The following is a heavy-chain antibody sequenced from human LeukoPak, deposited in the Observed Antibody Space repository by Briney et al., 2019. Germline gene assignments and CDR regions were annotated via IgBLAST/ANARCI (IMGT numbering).Heavy chain of an antibody. J-gene: IGHJ4*02. CDR2: ISTNKGNT. D-gene: IGHD3-3*01. CDR3: ARDLYQSGSAGH. Sequence: ASVKVSCKASGYTFTSYDITWVRQAPGQGLEWMGWISTNKGNTHIAQRFQGRVTMTTDTSTTTAYMELRSLRSDDTAVYYCARDLYQSGSAGHWGQGTLVTVSS. V-gene: IGHV1-18*01. CDR1: GYTFTSYD.